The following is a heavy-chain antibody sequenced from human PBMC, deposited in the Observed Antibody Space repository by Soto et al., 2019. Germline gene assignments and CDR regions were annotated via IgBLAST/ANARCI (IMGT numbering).Heavy chain of an antibody. CDR1: GFTFSSYW. J-gene: IGHJ4*02. CDR3: ARVGVDSSGWYVNYFDY. D-gene: IGHD6-19*01. CDR2: INSDGSST. V-gene: IGHV3-74*01. Sequence: GGSLRLSCAASGFTFSSYWMHWVRQAPGKGLVWVSRINSDGSSTSYADSVKGRFTISRDNAKNTLYLQMNSLRAEDTAVYYCARVGVDSSGWYVNYFDYWGQGTLVTVSS.